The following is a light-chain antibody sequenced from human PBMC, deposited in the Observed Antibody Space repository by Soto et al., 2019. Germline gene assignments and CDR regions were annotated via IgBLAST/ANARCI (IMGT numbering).Light chain of an antibody. Sequence: QSVLTQPPSASGTPGQTVTISCSGSSSNIGGNTVNWYQQLPGAAPKLLIYQNTQRPSGVPDRFSGSKSGSSASLAISGLQSEDEADYYCASWVDSLNRYVVFGGGTQLTVL. CDR3: ASWVDSLNRYVV. V-gene: IGLV1-44*01. J-gene: IGLJ2*01. CDR2: QNT. CDR1: SSNIGGNT.